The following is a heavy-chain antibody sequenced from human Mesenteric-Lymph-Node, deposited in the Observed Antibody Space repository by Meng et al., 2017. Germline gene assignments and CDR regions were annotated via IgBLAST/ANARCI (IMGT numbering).Heavy chain of an antibody. CDR2: IYYSGST. CDR1: GGSSSGDYD. CDR3: AREGRSHQVGVSVY. Sequence: VQLQEAGPGLVKPPGTLSPTCAVSGGSSSGDYDWSWIRQPPGKGLELIGHIYYSGSTAYNPSLKSRVTISVDTSKNQFSLKLRFVTAADTAVYYCAREGRSHQVGVSVYWGQGNLVTVSS. J-gene: IGHJ4*02. V-gene: IGHV4-30-4*01. D-gene: IGHD2-21*01.